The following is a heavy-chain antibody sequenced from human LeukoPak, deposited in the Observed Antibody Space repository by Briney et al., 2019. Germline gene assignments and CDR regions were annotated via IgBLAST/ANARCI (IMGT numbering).Heavy chain of an antibody. V-gene: IGHV4-39*01. CDR1: GGSISSSSYS. CDR3: ARVGRGPYDSSGYYYFQGYYYGMDV. Sequence: PSETLSLTCTVSGGSISSSSYSWGWIRQPPGKGLEWIGSIYYSGSTYYNPSLKSRVTISVDTSKNQFSLKLSSVTAADTAVYYCARVGRGPYDSSGYYYFQGYYYGMDVWGQGTTVTVSS. D-gene: IGHD3-22*01. CDR2: IYYSGST. J-gene: IGHJ6*02.